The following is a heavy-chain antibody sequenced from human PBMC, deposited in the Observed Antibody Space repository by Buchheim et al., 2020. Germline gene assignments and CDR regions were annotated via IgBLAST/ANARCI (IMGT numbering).Heavy chain of an antibody. Sequence: QVQLVESGGGVVQPGRSLRLSCAASGFTFSSYAMHWVRQAPGKGLEWVAVIPHDGSNKNYADSVKGRFTIFRDNSKNTLYLQMNSLRAEDTAVYYCARDQVLITYYYYYYGMDVWGQGTT. CDR2: IPHDGSNK. V-gene: IGHV3-30-3*01. D-gene: IGHD3-22*01. CDR1: GFTFSSYA. CDR3: ARDQVLITYYYYYYGMDV. J-gene: IGHJ6*02.